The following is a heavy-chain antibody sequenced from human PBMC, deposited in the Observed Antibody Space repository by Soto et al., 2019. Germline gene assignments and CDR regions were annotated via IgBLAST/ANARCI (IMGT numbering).Heavy chain of an antibody. V-gene: IGHV3-9*01. CDR3: VKDMSGYPPYYFDY. J-gene: IGHJ4*02. CDR2: INWNSGDI. CDR1: GFIFDSYA. Sequence: GGSLRLSCAASGFIFDSYAMNWVRQAPGKGLEWVSGINWNSGDIGYADSVKGRFTISRDNAENSLFLEMNSLRPEDTALYYCVKDMSGYPPYYFDYWGQGALVTVSS. D-gene: IGHD3-3*01.